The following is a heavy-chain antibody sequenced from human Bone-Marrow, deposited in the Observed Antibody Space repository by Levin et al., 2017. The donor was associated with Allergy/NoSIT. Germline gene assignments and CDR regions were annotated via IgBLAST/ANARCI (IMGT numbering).Heavy chain of an antibody. J-gene: IGHJ6*02. V-gene: IGHV1-2*04. D-gene: IGHD6-13*01. Sequence: GESLKISCKASGYTFTGYLIHWVRQAPGQGLEWMGWVHPNTGDTNYAQKFQGWVTMTRDTSVSTAYMELNRLKSDDTAVYYCARTERAAAANFYYSGMDVWGQGTTVTVSS. CDR3: ARTERAAAANFYYSGMDV. CDR1: GYTFTGYL. CDR2: VHPNTGDT.